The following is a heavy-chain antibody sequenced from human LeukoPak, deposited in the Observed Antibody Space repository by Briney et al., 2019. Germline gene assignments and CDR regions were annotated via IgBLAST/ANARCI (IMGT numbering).Heavy chain of an antibody. Sequence: GGSLRLSCAASGFTFSSYWMSWVRQAPGKGLEWVANIKQDGSEKYYVDSVKGRFTISRDNAKKSLYLQMNSLRADDTAVYFCASVWGQRLVPLSYWGQGTLVTVSS. J-gene: IGHJ4*02. CDR3: ASVWGQRLVPLSY. D-gene: IGHD6-19*01. CDR1: GFTFSSYW. V-gene: IGHV3-7*03. CDR2: IKQDGSEK.